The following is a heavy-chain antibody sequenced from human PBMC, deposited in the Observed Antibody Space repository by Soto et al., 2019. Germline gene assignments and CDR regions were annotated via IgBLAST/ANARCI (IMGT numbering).Heavy chain of an antibody. J-gene: IGHJ3*02. Sequence: SETLSLTCTVSGGSISSSSYYWGWIRQPPGKGLEWIGSIYYSGSTYYNPSLKSRVTISVDTSKNQFSLKLSSVTAADTAVYYCARNLYVYDAFDIWGQGTMVTVSS. CDR1: GGSISSSSYY. CDR2: IYYSGST. V-gene: IGHV4-39*01. CDR3: ARNLYVYDAFDI. D-gene: IGHD3-16*01.